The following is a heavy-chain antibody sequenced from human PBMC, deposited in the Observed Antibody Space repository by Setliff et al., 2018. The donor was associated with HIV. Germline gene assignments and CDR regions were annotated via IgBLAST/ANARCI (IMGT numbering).Heavy chain of an antibody. J-gene: IGHJ4*02. CDR2: IYTSGST. D-gene: IGHD6-13*01. V-gene: IGHV4-61*05. Sequence: SETLSLTCTVSGGSIRSSSYQWGWIRQPPGKGLEWIGYIYTSGSTNYNPSLKSRVTISVDTSKNQFSLKLSSVTAADTAVYYCARDSSIWYLNGDDYWGQGTLVTVSS. CDR3: ARDSSIWYLNGDDY. CDR1: GGSIRSSSYQ.